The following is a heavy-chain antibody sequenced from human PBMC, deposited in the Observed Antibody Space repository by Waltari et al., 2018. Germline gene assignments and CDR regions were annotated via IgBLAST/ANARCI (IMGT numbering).Heavy chain of an antibody. Sequence: QVQLVQSGAEVKKPGSSMKVSCMASGGSFNRNSVSWVRQAPGQGLEWMGGIIPMFPRTTYGKWFRGRVTITADKSTSTVYMELSNLTSEDTAVYYCAKTIDYGDSYYYYCMDVWGQGTPLTVS. CDR3: AKTIDYGDSYYYYCMDV. D-gene: IGHD4-17*01. V-gene: IGHV1-69*06. J-gene: IGHJ6*02. CDR1: GGSFNRNS. CDR2: IIPMFPRT.